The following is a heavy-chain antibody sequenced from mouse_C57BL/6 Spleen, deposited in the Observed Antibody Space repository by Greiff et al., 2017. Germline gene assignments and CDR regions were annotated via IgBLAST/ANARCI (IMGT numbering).Heavy chain of an antibody. CDR2: IDPGNGDT. J-gene: IGHJ3*01. CDR3: TTRYDYDGEFAY. V-gene: IGHV14-4*01. Sequence: VHVKQSGAELVRPGASVKLSCTASGFNIKDDYMHWVKQRPEQGLEWIGWIDPGNGDTEYASKFQGKATITADTSSNTAYLQLSSLTSEDTAVYYCTTRYDYDGEFAYWGQGTLVTVSA. D-gene: IGHD2-4*01. CDR1: GFNIKDDY.